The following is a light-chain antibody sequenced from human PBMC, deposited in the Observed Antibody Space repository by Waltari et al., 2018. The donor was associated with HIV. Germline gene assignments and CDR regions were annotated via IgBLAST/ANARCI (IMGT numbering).Light chain of an antibody. CDR3: QQRSDWPPST. Sequence: EIVLTQSPATLSLSPGERATLSCRASQNVFSYLAWYQQKPGQPPRLLIYDASNRAPGIPARFSGSGSGTDFTLTISSLEPEDFAVYFCQQRSDWPPSTFGQGTKLEIK. V-gene: IGKV3-11*01. J-gene: IGKJ2*02. CDR1: QNVFSY. CDR2: DAS.